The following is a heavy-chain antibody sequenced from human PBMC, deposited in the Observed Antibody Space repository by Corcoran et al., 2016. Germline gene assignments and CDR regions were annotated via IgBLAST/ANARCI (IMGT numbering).Heavy chain of an antibody. CDR1: GYTFSGYY. CDR3: ARVPTDSYRNLHPFDY. D-gene: IGHD5-18*01. CDR2: INPNSGGT. J-gene: IGHJ4*02. Sequence: QVQLVQSGAEVKKPGASVKVSCKASGYTFSGYYMHWVRQTPGQGLEWMGWINPNSGGTNYAQKFQGRVTMTRDTSISTAYMELSRLRSDDTAGYYCARVPTDSYRNLHPFDYWGQGTLVTVSS. V-gene: IGHV1-2*02.